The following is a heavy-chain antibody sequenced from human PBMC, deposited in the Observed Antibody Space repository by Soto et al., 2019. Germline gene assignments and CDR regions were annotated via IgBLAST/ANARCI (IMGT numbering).Heavy chain of an antibody. Sequence: EVQLVESGGGLVKPGGSLRLSCAASGFTFSSYSMNWVRQAPGKGLEWVSSISSSSSYIYYADSVKGRFTISRDNAKNSLYLQMNSLRAEDTAVYYCARGFPGFGEPSKIDYWGQGTLVTVSS. J-gene: IGHJ4*02. D-gene: IGHD3-10*01. CDR1: GFTFSSYS. CDR3: ARGFPGFGEPSKIDY. CDR2: ISSSSSYI. V-gene: IGHV3-21*01.